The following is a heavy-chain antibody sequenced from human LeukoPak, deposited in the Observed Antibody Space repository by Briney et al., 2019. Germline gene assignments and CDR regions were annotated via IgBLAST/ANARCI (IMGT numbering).Heavy chain of an antibody. CDR2: ISSSGSTI. Sequence: GGSLRLSCAASGFTFSSYEMNWVRQAPGKGLEWVSYISSSGSTIYYADSVKGRFTIPRDNAKNSLYLQMNSLRAEDTAVYYCATFPTLVRGAIIECYFDYWGQGTLVTVSS. V-gene: IGHV3-48*03. CDR3: ATFPTLVRGAIIECYFDY. J-gene: IGHJ4*02. CDR1: GFTFSSYE. D-gene: IGHD3-10*01.